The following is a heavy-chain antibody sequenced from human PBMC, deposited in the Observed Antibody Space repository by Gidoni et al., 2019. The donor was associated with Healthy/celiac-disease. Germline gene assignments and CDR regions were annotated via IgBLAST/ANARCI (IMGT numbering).Heavy chain of an antibody. J-gene: IGHJ5*02. V-gene: IGHV1-2*02. CDR1: GYTFTGYY. CDR2: INPNSGGT. D-gene: IGHD3-22*01. Sequence: QVQLVQSGAEVKKPGASVKVSCKASGYTFTGYYMHWVRQAPGQGLEWMGWINPNSGGTNYAQKFQGRVTMTRDTPISTAYMELSRLRSDDTAVYYCASAQGSGYPPAVLDPWGQGTLVTVSS. CDR3: ASAQGSGYPPAVLDP.